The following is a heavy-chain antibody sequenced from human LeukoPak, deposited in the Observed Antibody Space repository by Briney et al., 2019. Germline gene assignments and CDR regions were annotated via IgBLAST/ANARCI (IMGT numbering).Heavy chain of an antibody. CDR1: GFTFSSYA. J-gene: IGHJ6*02. D-gene: IGHD2-2*01. CDR3: AKVRRHCSSTSCQPYYYYGMDV. V-gene: IGHV3-23*01. Sequence: GGSLRLSCAASGFTFSSYAMSWVRQAPGKGLEWVSAISGSGGSTYYADSVKGRFTISRDNSKNTLYLQMNSLRAEDTAVYYCAKVRRHCSSTSCQPYYYYGMDVWGQGTTVTVSS. CDR2: ISGSGGST.